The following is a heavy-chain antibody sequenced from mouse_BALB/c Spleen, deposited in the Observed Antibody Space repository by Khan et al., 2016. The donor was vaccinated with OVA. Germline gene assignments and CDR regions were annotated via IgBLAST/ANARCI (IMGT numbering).Heavy chain of an antibody. Sequence: EVELVESGGDLVEPGGSLKLSCAASGFTFSSYSMSWVRQTPDKRLEWVATISSGGDYTYYPAIVKGRFTISRDNAKNTLYLQMSSLKSEDTAMYYCASHLTGSFAYWGQWTLVAVSA. CDR3: ASHLTGSFAY. V-gene: IGHV5-6*01. CDR1: GFTFSSYS. J-gene: IGHJ3*01. CDR2: ISSGGDYT. D-gene: IGHD4-1*01.